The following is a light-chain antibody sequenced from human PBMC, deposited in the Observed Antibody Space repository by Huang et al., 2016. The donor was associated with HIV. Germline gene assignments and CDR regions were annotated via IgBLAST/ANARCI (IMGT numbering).Light chain of an antibody. J-gene: IGKJ5*01. CDR2: GAS. V-gene: IGKV1-13*02. CDR1: QDIGTA. Sequence: QLTQSPPSLSASVGATIIISCRASQDIGTALAWYQQKTGRAPKLLISGASTVQTGVPSRFSGDSAGTFFTLFITGLQPEDFATYYCQQLHTYPITFGQGTRLDIK. CDR3: QQLHTYPIT.